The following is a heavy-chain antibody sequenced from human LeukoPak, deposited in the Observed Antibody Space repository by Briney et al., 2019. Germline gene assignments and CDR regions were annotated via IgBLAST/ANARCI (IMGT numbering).Heavy chain of an antibody. CDR3: GKTTVGYSSGQKPAWPVDY. CDR2: IFGRGGSP. J-gene: IGHJ4*02. D-gene: IGHD5-18*01. Sequence: GSVRLSCEASGFTFGSHAMYWVRQAPGKGLEWVAGIFGRGGSPHYADPVKGRFTISRDNSRNTVYLQINSLRAEDTAVYYCGKTTVGYSSGQKPAWPVDYWGQGTLVTVSS. V-gene: IGHV3-23*01. CDR1: GFTFGSHA.